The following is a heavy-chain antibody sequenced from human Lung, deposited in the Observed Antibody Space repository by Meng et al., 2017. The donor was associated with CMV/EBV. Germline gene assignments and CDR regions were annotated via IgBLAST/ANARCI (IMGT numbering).Heavy chain of an antibody. D-gene: IGHD2-2*01. CDR2: IRYDGSNK. Sequence: GESLKISCAASGFTFSSYGMHWVRQAPGKGLEWVAFIRYDGSNKYYADSVKGRFTISRDNSKNTLYLQMNSLRAEDTAVYYCAKDRVVVVPAVDAFDILGQGXMVTVSS. CDR1: GFTFSSYG. V-gene: IGHV3-30*02. J-gene: IGHJ3*02. CDR3: AKDRVVVVPAVDAFDI.